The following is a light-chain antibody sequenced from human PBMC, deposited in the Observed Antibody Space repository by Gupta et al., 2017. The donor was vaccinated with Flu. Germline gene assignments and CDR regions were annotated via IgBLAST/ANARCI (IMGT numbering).Light chain of an antibody. CDR3: SSYTSTNTFYV. Sequence: ITISCTGTSSDVGRSNYVSWYHQHPGKAPNLIIYDVSYRPSGVSSRFSGSKSGNTASLTISGLEAEDETDYYCSSYTSTNTFYVFGTGTKVTVL. CDR1: SSDVGRSNY. V-gene: IGLV2-14*04. J-gene: IGLJ1*01. CDR2: DVS.